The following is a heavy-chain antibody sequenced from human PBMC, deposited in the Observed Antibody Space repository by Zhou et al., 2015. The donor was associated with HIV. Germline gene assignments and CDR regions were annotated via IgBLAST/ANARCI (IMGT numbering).Heavy chain of an antibody. Sequence: EVQLVESGGGLVKPGGSLRLSCAASGFTSGLTFNNAWVTWVRQAPGKGLEWVGRIKSKTDGGTTDYAAPVKGRFTISRDDSKNTVYLQMNSLKTEDTAVYYCTTIGRYCTSNGCLWFDPWGQGTLVTVSS. D-gene: IGHD2-2*01. CDR1: GFTSGLTFNNAW. V-gene: IGHV3-15*01. CDR3: TTIGRYCTSNGCLWFDP. J-gene: IGHJ5*02. CDR2: IKSKTDGGTT.